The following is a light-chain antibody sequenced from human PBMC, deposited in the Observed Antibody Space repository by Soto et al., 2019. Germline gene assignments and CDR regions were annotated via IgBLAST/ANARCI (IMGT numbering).Light chain of an antibody. V-gene: IGKV3-15*01. CDR1: QSVSSN. Sequence: EIVMTQSPATLSVSPGERATLSCRASQSVSSNLAWYQQKPGQSPRLLIYGTSTRATGIPARFSGSGSGTEFTLTISSLQSEDFAVYYCQQYYSYPHTFGGGTKVEIK. CDR3: QQYYSYPHT. CDR2: GTS. J-gene: IGKJ4*01.